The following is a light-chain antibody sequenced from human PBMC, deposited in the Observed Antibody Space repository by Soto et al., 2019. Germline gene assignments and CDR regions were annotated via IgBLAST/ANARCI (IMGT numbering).Light chain of an antibody. V-gene: IGLV1-40*01. CDR2: GNT. J-gene: IGLJ1*01. CDR3: QTYDSSLSGLDA. CDR1: SSNIGAGSD. Sequence: QSVLTQPPSISGAPGQRVTISRTGSSSNIGAGSDVHWYHQLPGTAPKLLIYGNTNRPSGVPDRFSGSKSGTSASLAIAGLQTEDEGDYYCQTYDSSLSGLDAFGTGTKVTVL.